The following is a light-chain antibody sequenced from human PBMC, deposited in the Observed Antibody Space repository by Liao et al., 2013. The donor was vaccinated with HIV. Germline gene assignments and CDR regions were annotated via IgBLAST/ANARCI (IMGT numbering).Light chain of an antibody. CDR3: QVWDSNSDHPYV. CDR2: YDS. V-gene: IGLV3-21*01. Sequence: SFVLTQPPSVSVAPGKTASITCGGSNIGSKSVHWYQQKPGQAPVLVIYYDSDRPSGIPERFSGSNSGNTATLSISRVEAGDEADYYCQVWDSNSDHPYVFGTGTKVTVL. J-gene: IGLJ1*01. CDR1: NIGSKS.